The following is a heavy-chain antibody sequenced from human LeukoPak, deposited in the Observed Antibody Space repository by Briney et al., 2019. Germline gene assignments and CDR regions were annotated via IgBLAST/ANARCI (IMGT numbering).Heavy chain of an antibody. V-gene: IGHV3-48*04. CDR3: ASRAVTSFDY. D-gene: IGHD3-3*01. CDR2: ITSSSSPI. CDR1: GFTFSSYG. Sequence: PGGSLRLSCAASGFTFSSYGMHWVRQAPGKGLEWVSYITSSSSPIYYADSVKGRFTISRDNAKNSLYLQMNALRAEDTAVYYCASRAVTSFDYWGQGTLVTVSS. J-gene: IGHJ4*02.